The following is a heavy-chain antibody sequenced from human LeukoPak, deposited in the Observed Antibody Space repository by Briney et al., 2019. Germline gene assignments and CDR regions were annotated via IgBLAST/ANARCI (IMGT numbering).Heavy chain of an antibody. CDR3: ARDVATTGEVRFDP. Sequence: KPSETLSLTCTVSGGSISSSSYYWGWIRQPPGKGLEWIGSIYYSGSTNYNPSLKSRVTISVDTSKNQFSLKLSSVTAADTAIYYCARDVATTGEVRFDPWGQEALVTVSS. CDR1: GGSISSSSYY. V-gene: IGHV4-39*07. J-gene: IGHJ5*02. CDR2: IYYSGST. D-gene: IGHD4-17*01.